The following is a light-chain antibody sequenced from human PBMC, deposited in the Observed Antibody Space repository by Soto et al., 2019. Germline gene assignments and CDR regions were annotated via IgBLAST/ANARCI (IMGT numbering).Light chain of an antibody. V-gene: IGKV1-39*01. CDR2: TAS. CDR1: QSMSSF. CDR3: QQSYNTPRT. J-gene: IGKJ1*01. Sequence: DIQLTQSPSSLSASVGDRVTITCRASQSMSSFLNWYQQKPREAPRLVIYTASNVVRGVPSRFSGSRSGTEFTLTISSLQPEDVATYYCQQSYNTPRTFGQGTKVEIK.